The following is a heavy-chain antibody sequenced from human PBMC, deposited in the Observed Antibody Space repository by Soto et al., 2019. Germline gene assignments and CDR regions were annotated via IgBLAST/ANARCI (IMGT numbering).Heavy chain of an antibody. CDR3: ARDSSAGGYSYGIFDY. V-gene: IGHV4-30-4*01. Sequence: PSETLSLTCTVSGGSISSGDYYWSWIRQPPGKGLEWIGYIYYSGSTYYNPPLKSRVTISVDTSKNQFSLKLSSVTAADTAVYYCARDSSAGGYSYGIFDYWGQGTLVTVSS. J-gene: IGHJ4*02. D-gene: IGHD5-18*01. CDR1: GGSISSGDYY. CDR2: IYYSGST.